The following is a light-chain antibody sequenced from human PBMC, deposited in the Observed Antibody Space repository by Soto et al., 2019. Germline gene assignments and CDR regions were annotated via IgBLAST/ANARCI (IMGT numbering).Light chain of an antibody. V-gene: IGKV3-15*01. CDR1: QSVSAN. CDR3: QQYYNWPT. Sequence: EIVMTQSPATLSVSPGERATLSCRASQSVSANLAWYQQKPGQPPRLLIYGASTMATGIPARFSGSGSGTEFTLPISGLQSEDFAVYYCQQYYNWPTFGPGTKVDLK. CDR2: GAS. J-gene: IGKJ3*01.